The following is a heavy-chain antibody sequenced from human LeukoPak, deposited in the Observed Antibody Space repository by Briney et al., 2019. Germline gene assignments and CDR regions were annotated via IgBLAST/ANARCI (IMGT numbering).Heavy chain of an antibody. V-gene: IGHV1-24*01. D-gene: IGHD2-15*01. CDR2: FDPEDGET. J-gene: IGHJ4*02. CDR3: ATASILGYCSGGSCLIDY. CDR1: GYTLTELS. Sequence: ASVKVSCKVSGYTLTELSMHWVRQAPGKGLEWMGGFDPEDGETIYAQKFQGRVTMTEDTSTDTAYMELSSLRSEDTAVYYCATASILGYCSGGSCLIDYWGQGTLVTVSS.